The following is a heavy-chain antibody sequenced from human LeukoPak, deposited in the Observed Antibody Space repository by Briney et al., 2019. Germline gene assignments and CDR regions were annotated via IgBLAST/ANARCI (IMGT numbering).Heavy chain of an antibody. CDR2: IRSKAYGGTT. Sequence: GGSLRLSCIASGFTFGDYAMNWFRQAPGKGLEWIAFIRSKAYGGTTEYAASVKGRFTISRDDSKSIAYLQMNSLKTEDTAVYYCTRGMGLLLWFGEPSGGFDYWGQGTLVTVSS. J-gene: IGHJ4*02. CDR3: TRGMGLLLWFGEPSGGFDY. CDR1: GFTFGDYA. V-gene: IGHV3-49*03. D-gene: IGHD3-10*01.